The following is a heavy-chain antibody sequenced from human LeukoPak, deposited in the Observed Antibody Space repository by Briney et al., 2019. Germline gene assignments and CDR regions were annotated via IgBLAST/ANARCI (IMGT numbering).Heavy chain of an antibody. Sequence: PGETLRLSCAASGFTFSSHGMNWVRQAPGKGLEWVSGITGSGGNRYYADSVKGRFTISRDNSKNTLYLQMNSLRAEDTAVYYCAKGPMPQGFDPWGQGTLVTVSS. J-gene: IGHJ5*02. D-gene: IGHD2-2*01. CDR3: AKGPMPQGFDP. V-gene: IGHV3-23*01. CDR2: ITGSGGNR. CDR1: GFTFSSHG.